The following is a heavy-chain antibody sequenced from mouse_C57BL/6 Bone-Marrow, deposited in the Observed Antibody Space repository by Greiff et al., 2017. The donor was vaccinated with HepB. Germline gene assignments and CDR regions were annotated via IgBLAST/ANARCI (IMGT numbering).Heavy chain of an antibody. CDR3: NTNYDAY. CDR2: IDPENGDT. D-gene: IGHD2-4*01. CDR1: GFNIKDDY. Sequence: VQLQQSGAELVRPGASVKLSCTASGFNIKDDYMPWVKQRPEQGLEWIGWIDPENGDTEYASKFQGKATITAATSANTADLQQSSLTSEDTAVYYRNTNYDAYGGQGTTLTVTS. V-gene: IGHV14-4*01. J-gene: IGHJ2*01.